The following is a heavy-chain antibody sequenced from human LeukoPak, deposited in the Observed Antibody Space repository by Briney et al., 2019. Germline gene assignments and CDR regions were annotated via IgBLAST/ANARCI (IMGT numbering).Heavy chain of an antibody. Sequence: GGSLRLSCAASGFTFSSYAMSWVRQAPGKGLEWVSAISGSGGSTYYADSVEGRFTISRDNSKNTLYLQMNSLRAEDTAVYYCAKDGYSSGWSYYFDYWGQGTLVTVSS. CDR3: AKDGYSSGWSYYFDY. CDR2: ISGSGGST. V-gene: IGHV3-23*01. D-gene: IGHD6-19*01. CDR1: GFTFSSYA. J-gene: IGHJ4*02.